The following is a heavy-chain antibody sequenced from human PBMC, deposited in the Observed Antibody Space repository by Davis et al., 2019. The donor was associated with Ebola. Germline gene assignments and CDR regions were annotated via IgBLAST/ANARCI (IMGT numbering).Heavy chain of an antibody. CDR1: GGSVSSGSYY. Sequence: PSETLSLTCTVSGGSVSSGSYYWSWIRQPPGKGLEWIGYIYYSGSTNYNPSLKSRVTISVDTSKNQFSLKLSSVTAADTAVYYCASVVVTAIPSDAFDIWGQGTMVTVSS. CDR2: IYYSGST. CDR3: ASVVVTAIPSDAFDI. V-gene: IGHV4-61*01. J-gene: IGHJ3*02. D-gene: IGHD2-21*02.